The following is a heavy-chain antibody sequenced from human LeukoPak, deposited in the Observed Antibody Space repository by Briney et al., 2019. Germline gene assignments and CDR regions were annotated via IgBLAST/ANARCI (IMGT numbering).Heavy chain of an antibody. Sequence: GGSLRLSCAASGFTFNKYAMSWVRQAPGKGLEWVSSISGSGNNTYYADSAKGRITISRDNSKNTLYLQMNSLRAEDTAVYYCAKTSGTYDYFDHWGQGTLVTVSS. J-gene: IGHJ4*02. CDR3: AKTSGTYDYFDH. CDR1: GFTFNKYA. V-gene: IGHV3-23*01. CDR2: ISGSGNNT. D-gene: IGHD2-2*01.